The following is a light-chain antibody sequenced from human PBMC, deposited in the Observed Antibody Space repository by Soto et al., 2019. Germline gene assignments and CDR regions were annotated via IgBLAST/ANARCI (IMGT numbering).Light chain of an antibody. CDR2: AAS. Sequence: DIQMTQSPSSLSASIGDKLTISCRAHQSITQILNWYQKKPGEVPKLLIYAASRLGSGVPSRFSGSGSVTEFALTINGLQPEDFATYYCQQSYTTPRLTFGGGTRVDLK. CDR3: QQSYTTPRLT. J-gene: IGKJ4*01. CDR1: QSITQI. V-gene: IGKV1-39*01.